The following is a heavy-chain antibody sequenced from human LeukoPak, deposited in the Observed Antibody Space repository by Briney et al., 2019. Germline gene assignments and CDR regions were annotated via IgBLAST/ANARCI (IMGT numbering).Heavy chain of an antibody. D-gene: IGHD2-2*01. J-gene: IGHJ4*02. V-gene: IGHV4-61*01. Sequence: SETLSLTCTVSGGSVSSGSYYWSWIRQPPGKGLEWIGYIYYSGSTNYNPSLKSRVTISVDTSKNQFSLKLSSVTAADTAVYYCARDGVYCSSTSCSKYHFDYWGQGTLVTVSS. CDR2: IYYSGST. CDR3: ARDGVYCSSTSCSKYHFDY. CDR1: GGSVSSGSYY.